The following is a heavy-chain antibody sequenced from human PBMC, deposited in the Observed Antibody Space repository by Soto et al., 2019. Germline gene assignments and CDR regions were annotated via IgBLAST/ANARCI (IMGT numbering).Heavy chain of an antibody. CDR3: ARVEAVAGLDINDY. V-gene: IGHV3-30-3*01. Sequence: GGSLRLSCAASGFTFSSYAMHWVRQAPGKGLEWVAVISYDGSNKYYADSVKGRFTISRDNSKNTLYLQMNSLRAEDTAVYYCARVEAVAGLDINDYWGQGTLVTVSS. CDR2: ISYDGSNK. J-gene: IGHJ4*02. CDR1: GFTFSSYA. D-gene: IGHD6-19*01.